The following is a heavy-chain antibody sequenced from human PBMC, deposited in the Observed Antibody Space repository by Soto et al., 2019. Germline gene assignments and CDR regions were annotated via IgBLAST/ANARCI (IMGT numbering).Heavy chain of an antibody. J-gene: IGHJ6*02. V-gene: IGHV3-53*01. CDR1: GFTVSSNY. Sequence: GGSLRLSCAASGFTVSSNYMTWVRQAPGKGLEWASVIYSDGTTYYADSVKGRFTISRDNSKNTLYLQMNSLRAEDTAVYYCARDRYSKSDYKYGMDVWGQGTTVTVSS. D-gene: IGHD6-13*01. CDR2: IYSDGTT. CDR3: ARDRYSKSDYKYGMDV.